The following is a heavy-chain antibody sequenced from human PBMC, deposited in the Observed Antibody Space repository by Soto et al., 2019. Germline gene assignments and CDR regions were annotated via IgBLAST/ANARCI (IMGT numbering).Heavy chain of an antibody. CDR1: GFTFSSYS. Sequence: WGSLRLSCAASGFTFSSYSMNWVRQAPGKGLEWVAVISYDGSNKYYADSVKGRFTISRDNSKNTLYLQMNSLRAEDTAVYYCARGGYDYYYYYGMDVWGQGTTVTVSS. D-gene: IGHD5-12*01. CDR3: ARGGYDYYYYYGMDV. J-gene: IGHJ6*02. CDR2: ISYDGSNK. V-gene: IGHV3-30*03.